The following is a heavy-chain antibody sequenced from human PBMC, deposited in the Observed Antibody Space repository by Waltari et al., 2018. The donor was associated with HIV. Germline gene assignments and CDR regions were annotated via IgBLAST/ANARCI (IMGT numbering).Heavy chain of an antibody. CDR3: ARDMVVRGVPSNAFDI. CDR1: GGTFSSYA. V-gene: IGHV1-69*01. J-gene: IGHJ3*02. D-gene: IGHD3-10*01. Sequence: QVQLVQSGAEVKKPGSSVKVSCKASGGTFSSYAISWVRQAPGQGLEWMGGIIPIFGTANYAQKCQGRVTITADESTSTAYMELSSLRSEDTAVYYCARDMVVRGVPSNAFDIWGQGTMVTVSS. CDR2: IIPIFGTA.